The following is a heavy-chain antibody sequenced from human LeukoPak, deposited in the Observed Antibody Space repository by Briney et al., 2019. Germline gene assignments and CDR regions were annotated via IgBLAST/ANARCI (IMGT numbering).Heavy chain of an antibody. CDR1: GFTFSTYG. CDR3: AKARPMYDSSAYFDY. D-gene: IGHD3-22*01. V-gene: IGHV3-30*18. J-gene: IGHJ4*02. Sequence: PGGSLRLSCAASGFTFSTYGMYWVRQTPGKGLEWVAVISHDGSNKYYADSVKGRFTISRDNSKNTLYLQMNSLRAEDTAVFYCAKARPMYDSSAYFDYWGQGTLVTVSS. CDR2: ISHDGSNK.